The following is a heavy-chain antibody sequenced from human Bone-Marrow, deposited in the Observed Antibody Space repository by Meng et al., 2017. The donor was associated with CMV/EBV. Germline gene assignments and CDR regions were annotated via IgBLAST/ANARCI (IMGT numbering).Heavy chain of an antibody. Sequence: ASVKVSCKASGYTFTSYYMHWVRQAPGQGLEWMGIINPSGGSTSYAQKFQGRVTMTRDTSTSTAYMELSSLRSEDTAVYYCAITPSIYCSSTSCPNLDYWGQGTLVTVSS. V-gene: IGHV1-46*01. J-gene: IGHJ4*02. CDR1: GYTFTSYY. CDR2: INPSGGST. D-gene: IGHD2-2*01. CDR3: AITPSIYCSSTSCPNLDY.